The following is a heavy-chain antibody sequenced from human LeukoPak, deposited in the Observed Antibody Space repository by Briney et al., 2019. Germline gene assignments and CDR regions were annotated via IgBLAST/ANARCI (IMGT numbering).Heavy chain of an antibody. D-gene: IGHD1-1*01. CDR3: TTENWYVFEH. CDR2: INQDESVT. J-gene: IGHJ4*02. CDR1: GFTFTSYW. V-gene: IGHV3-7*04. Sequence: GGSLRLSCAASGFTFTSYWMHWVRQAPGKGLEWVATINQDESVTDSVDAVKGRFTVSRDNAKNSLYLQMNSLRAEDTAVHYCTTENWYVFEHWGQGTLVSVSS.